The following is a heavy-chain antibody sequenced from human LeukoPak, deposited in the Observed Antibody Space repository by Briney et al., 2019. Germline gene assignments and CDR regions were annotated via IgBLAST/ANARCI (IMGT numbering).Heavy chain of an antibody. V-gene: IGHV4-34*01. J-gene: IGHJ4*02. Sequence: PSETLSLTSAVYGGSFSGYYWSWIRQPPGKGLEWTGEINHSGSTNYNPSLKSRVTISVDTSKNQFSLKLSSVTAADTAVYYCARGGYSYGYSYWGQGTLVTVSS. D-gene: IGHD5-18*01. CDR2: INHSGST. CDR1: GGSFSGYY. CDR3: ARGGYSYGYSY.